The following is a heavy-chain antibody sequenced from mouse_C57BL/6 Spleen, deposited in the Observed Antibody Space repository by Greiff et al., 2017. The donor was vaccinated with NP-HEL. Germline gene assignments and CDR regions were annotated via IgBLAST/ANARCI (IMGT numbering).Heavy chain of an antibody. CDR2: ISSGSSTI. V-gene: IGHV5-17*01. D-gene: IGHD2-4*01. CDR3: ARPYYDYDEAWFAY. CDR1: GFTFSDYG. J-gene: IGHJ3*01. Sequence: EVQRVESGGGLVKPGGSLKLSCAASGFTFSDYGMHWVRQAPEKGLEWVAYISSGSSTIYYADTVKGRFTITRDNAKNTLFLQMTSLRSEDTAMYYCARPYYDYDEAWFAYWGQGTLVTVSA.